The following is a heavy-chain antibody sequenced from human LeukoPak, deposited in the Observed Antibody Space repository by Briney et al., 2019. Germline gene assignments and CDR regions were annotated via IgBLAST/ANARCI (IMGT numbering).Heavy chain of an antibody. V-gene: IGHV4-39*01. D-gene: IGHD3-3*01. CDR2: IYYSGST. J-gene: IGHJ5*02. CDR3: ARGRITIFGVVTNNWFDP. CDR1: GVSISSGGYY. Sequence: PSETLSLTCTVSGVSISSGGYYWGWIRQPPGKGLEWIGSIYYSGSTYYNPSLKSRVTISVDTSKNQFSLKLSSVTAADTAVYYCARGRITIFGVVTNNWFDPWGQGTLVTVSS.